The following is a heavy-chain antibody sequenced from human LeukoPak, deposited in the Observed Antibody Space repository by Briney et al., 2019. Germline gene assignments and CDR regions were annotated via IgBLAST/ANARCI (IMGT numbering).Heavy chain of an antibody. CDR3: ARDNQDIVVVVVATGSAGYGMDV. CDR1: GFTFSSYS. Sequence: GGSLRLSCAASGFTFSSYSMNWVRQAPGKGLEWVSSISSSSSYIYYADSVKGRFTISRDNAKNSLYLQMNSLRAEDTAVYYCARDNQDIVVVVVATGSAGYGMDVWGKGTTVTVSS. CDR2: ISSSSSYI. D-gene: IGHD2-15*01. V-gene: IGHV3-21*01. J-gene: IGHJ6*04.